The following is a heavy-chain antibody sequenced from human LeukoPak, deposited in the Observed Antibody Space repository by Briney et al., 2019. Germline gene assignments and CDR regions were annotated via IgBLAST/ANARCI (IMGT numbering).Heavy chain of an antibody. CDR2: ISAYNGNT. Sequence: ASVKVSCKASGYTFTSYGISWVRQAPGQGLEWMGWISAYNGNTNYAQKFQGRVTITRNTSISTAYMELSSLRSEDTAVYYCARGEPPRYSSGWYFDYWGQGTLVTVSS. J-gene: IGHJ4*02. V-gene: IGHV1-18*01. CDR1: GYTFTSYG. D-gene: IGHD6-19*01. CDR3: ARGEPPRYSSGWYFDY.